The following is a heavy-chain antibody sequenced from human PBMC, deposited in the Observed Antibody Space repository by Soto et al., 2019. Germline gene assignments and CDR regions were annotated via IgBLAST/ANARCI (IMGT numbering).Heavy chain of an antibody. CDR1: GFTFSNYA. Sequence: EVQLLESGGGLIQPGGSLRLSCAASGFTFSNYAMSWVRQAPGKGLEWVSAISTSGSTFYADSVKGRFTVSRDNSKNTLYLQMNGLRAEDTALYYCAKDYLIYSGYWGQGTLVTVSP. D-gene: IGHD2-15*01. CDR2: ISTSGST. V-gene: IGHV3-23*01. J-gene: IGHJ4*02. CDR3: AKDYLIYSGY.